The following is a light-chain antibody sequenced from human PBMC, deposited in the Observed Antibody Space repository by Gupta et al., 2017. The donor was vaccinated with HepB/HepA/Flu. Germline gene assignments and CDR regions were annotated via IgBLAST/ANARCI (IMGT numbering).Light chain of an antibody. CDR1: SSNVGNNF. J-gene: IGLJ2*01. V-gene: IGLV1-44*01. CDR2: SKN. Sequence: QSVLTQPPPASGTPGQRVTISCPGSSSNVGNNFVNWYQQLPGTAPKLFIYSKNQRPSGVPDRFSCSKSGTSASLAISGLQPEEEAYYYCASCDDSLIGRLVFGGGTKLTVL. CDR3: ASCDDSLIGRLV.